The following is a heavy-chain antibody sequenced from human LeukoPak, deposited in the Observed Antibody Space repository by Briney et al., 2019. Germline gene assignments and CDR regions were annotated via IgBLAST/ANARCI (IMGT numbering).Heavy chain of an antibody. CDR3: ARGRGGGDWGYFDY. J-gene: IGHJ4*02. V-gene: IGHV4-38-2*01. D-gene: IGHD2-21*01. Sequence: SETLSLTCAVSGYSISSCYYWGWLRQPPGKGLEWIGSIYHSGSTYYNPSLKSRVTISVDASKNQFSLKLSTVTAADTAGYYCARGRGGGDWGYFDYWGQGTLVTVSS. CDR2: IYHSGST. CDR1: GYSISSCYY.